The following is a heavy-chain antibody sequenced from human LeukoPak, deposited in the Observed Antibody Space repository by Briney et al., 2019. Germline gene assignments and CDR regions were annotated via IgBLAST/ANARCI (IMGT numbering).Heavy chain of an antibody. CDR2: ILYSGST. V-gene: IGHV4-59*01. CDR1: GGSISSYY. D-gene: IGHD2-8*02. Sequence: SETLSLTCTVSGGSISSYYWTWIRQPPGKGLEWIGNILYSGSTYYNPSLKSRVTISVDTSKNQFSLKLSSVTAADTAVYYCARRGSTGRTGFDYWGQGTLVTVSS. CDR3: ARRGSTGRTGFDY. J-gene: IGHJ4*02.